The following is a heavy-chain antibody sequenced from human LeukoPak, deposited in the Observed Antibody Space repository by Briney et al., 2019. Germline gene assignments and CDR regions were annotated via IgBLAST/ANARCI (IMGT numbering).Heavy chain of an antibody. CDR2: VIPIFGTA. CDR3: ARGGYYDSSGYSAY. D-gene: IGHD3-22*01. Sequence: ASVKVSCKASGGTFTSYAICWVRQAPGQGLEWMGGVIPIFGTANYAHKFQGRVTITTDESTSTAYMELSSLISEDATVYYCARGGYYDSSGYSAYWGQGTLVTVSS. V-gene: IGHV1-69*05. CDR1: GGTFTSYA. J-gene: IGHJ4*02.